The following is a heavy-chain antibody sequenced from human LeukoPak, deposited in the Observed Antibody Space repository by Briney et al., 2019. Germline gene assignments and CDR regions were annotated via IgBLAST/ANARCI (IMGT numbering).Heavy chain of an antibody. V-gene: IGHV1-69*06. CDR3: ARENYYTVEDGSGSPDY. D-gene: IGHD3-10*01. Sequence: ASVKVSRKASGGTFSSYVINWVRQAPGQGLEWMGGIIPIFGTANYAQKFQGRVTITADKSTSTAYMELSSLRSEDTAVFYCARENYYTVEDGSGSPDYWGQGTLVTVSS. CDR2: IIPIFGTA. J-gene: IGHJ4*02. CDR1: GGTFSSYV.